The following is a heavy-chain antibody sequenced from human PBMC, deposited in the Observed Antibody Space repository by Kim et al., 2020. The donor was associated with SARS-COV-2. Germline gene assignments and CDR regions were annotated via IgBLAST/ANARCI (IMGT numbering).Heavy chain of an antibody. Sequence: KSRVTISVDTSKNQCSLKLSSVTAADTAVYYCARQSDVAAGSLSWYFDLWGRGTLVTVSS. V-gene: IGHV4-39*01. CDR3: ARQSDVAAGSLSWYFDL. J-gene: IGHJ2*01. D-gene: IGHD6-13*01.